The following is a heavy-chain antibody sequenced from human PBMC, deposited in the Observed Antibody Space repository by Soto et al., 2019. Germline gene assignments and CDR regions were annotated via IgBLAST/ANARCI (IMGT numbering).Heavy chain of an antibody. CDR2: IYYSGST. J-gene: IGHJ4*02. D-gene: IGHD2-8*01. V-gene: IGHV4-59*01. CDR3: ARGETYCTNGVCYPAFGY. CDR1: GGSISSYD. Sequence: SETLSLTCTVSGGSISSYDWSWIRQPPGKGLEWIGYIYYSGSTNYNPSLKSRVTISVDTSKNQFSLKLSSVTAADTAVYYCARGETYCTNGVCYPAFGYWGQGTLVTV.